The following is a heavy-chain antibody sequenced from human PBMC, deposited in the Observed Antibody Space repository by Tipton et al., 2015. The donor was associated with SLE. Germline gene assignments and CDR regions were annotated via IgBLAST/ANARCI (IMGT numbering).Heavy chain of an antibody. CDR1: GGSISSYY. V-gene: IGHV4-4*08. D-gene: IGHD6-13*01. CDR2: IYTSGST. Sequence: TLSLTCTVSGGSISSYYWSWIRQPPGKGLEWIGYIYTSGSTNYNPSLKSRVTISVDTSKNQFSLKLSPVTAADTAVYYCARGGGAAAGLFDYWGQGTLVTVSS. CDR3: ARGGGAAAGLFDY. J-gene: IGHJ4*02.